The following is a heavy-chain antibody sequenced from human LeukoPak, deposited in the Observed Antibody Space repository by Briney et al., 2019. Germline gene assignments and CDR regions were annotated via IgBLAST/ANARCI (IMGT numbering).Heavy chain of an antibody. V-gene: IGHV4-61*01. J-gene: IGHJ4*02. CDR1: GGSVSSSNYC. D-gene: IGHD3-22*01. CDR2: IYYSGGT. CDR3: ARVNYYDSAGYPDY. Sequence: SETLSLTCTVSGGSVSSSNYCWSWIRQPPGKGLEWIGYIYYSGGTKYNPSLMSRVTMSVDTSKNQISLRLSSVTAADTAVYYCARVNYYDSAGYPDYWGQGILVTVSS.